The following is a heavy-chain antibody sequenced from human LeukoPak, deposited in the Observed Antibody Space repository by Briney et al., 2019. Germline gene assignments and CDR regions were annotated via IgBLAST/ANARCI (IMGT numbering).Heavy chain of an antibody. J-gene: IGHJ6*04. CDR2: INPSGGST. Sequence: ASVKVSCKASGYTFTSYYMHWVRQAPGQGLEWMGIINPSGGSTSYAQKFQGRVTMTRDTSTSTVYMELSSLRSEGTAVYYCARYCSSTSCYGYYYGMDVWGKGTTVTVSS. V-gene: IGHV1-46*01. CDR3: ARYCSSTSCYGYYYGMDV. D-gene: IGHD2-2*01. CDR1: GYTFTSYY.